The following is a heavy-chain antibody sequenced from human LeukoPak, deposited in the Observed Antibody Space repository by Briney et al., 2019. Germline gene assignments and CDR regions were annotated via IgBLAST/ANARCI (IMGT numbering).Heavy chain of an antibody. CDR1: GFTFSSYS. Sequence: GGSLRLSCAASGFTFSSYSMNWVRQAPGKGLEWVSSISSSSSYIYYADSVKGRFTISRDDAKNSLYLQMNSLRAEDTAVYYCAREDTMVRGVFDYWGQGTLVTVSS. CDR3: AREDTMVRGVFDY. D-gene: IGHD3-10*01. V-gene: IGHV3-21*01. CDR2: ISSSSSYI. J-gene: IGHJ4*02.